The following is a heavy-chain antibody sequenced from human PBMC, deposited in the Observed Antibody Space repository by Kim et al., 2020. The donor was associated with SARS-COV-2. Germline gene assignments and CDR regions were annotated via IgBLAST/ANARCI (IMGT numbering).Heavy chain of an antibody. CDR3: ARDSSIGDFWSGRNWFDP. D-gene: IGHD3-3*01. CDR2: IYHSGST. V-gene: IGHV4-38-2*02. Sequence: SETLSLTCTVSGYSISSGYYWGWIRQPPGKGLEWIGSIYHSGSTYYNPSLKSRVTISVDTSKNQFSLKLSSVTAADTAVYYCARDSSIGDFWSGRNWFDPWGQGTLVTVSS. CDR1: GYSISSGYY. J-gene: IGHJ5*02.